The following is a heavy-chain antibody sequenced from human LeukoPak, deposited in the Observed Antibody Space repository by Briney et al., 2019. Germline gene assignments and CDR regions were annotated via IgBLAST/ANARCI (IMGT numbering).Heavy chain of an antibody. J-gene: IGHJ4*02. Sequence: ASVKVSCKVSGYTLTELSMHWVRQAPGQGLEWMGWINPNSGGTNYAQKFQGRVTMTRDTSISTAYMELSRLRSDDTAVYYCARVGNVGRVVDYWGQGTLVTVSS. CDR3: ARVGNVGRVVDY. CDR2: INPNSGGT. V-gene: IGHV1-2*02. D-gene: IGHD3-10*01. CDR1: GYTLTELS.